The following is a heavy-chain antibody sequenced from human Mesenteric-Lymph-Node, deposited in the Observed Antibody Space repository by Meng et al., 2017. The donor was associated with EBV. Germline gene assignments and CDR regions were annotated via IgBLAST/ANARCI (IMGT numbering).Heavy chain of an antibody. Sequence: QGQLVQSGAEVKKPGASVNVSCKASGYSFTGYYMHWVRQAPGQGLEWMGIINPSSGSTTYAQKFLGRVTMTRDTSTSTVYMELSSLRSEDTAVYYCARRRYCSGGVCYTLDYWGQGTLVTVSS. CDR2: INPSSGST. V-gene: IGHV1-46*01. J-gene: IGHJ4*02. D-gene: IGHD2-8*02. CDR1: GYSFTGYY. CDR3: ARRRYCSGGVCYTLDY.